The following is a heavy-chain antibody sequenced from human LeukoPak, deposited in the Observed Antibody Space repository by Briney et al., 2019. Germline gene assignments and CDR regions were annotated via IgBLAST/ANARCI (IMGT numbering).Heavy chain of an antibody. CDR3: AKAVTATYLVGAFDI. J-gene: IGHJ3*02. D-gene: IGHD2-21*02. V-gene: IGHV3-9*01. Sequence: GGPLRLSCAASGFTFSNFWMSWVRQAPGKGLEWVSGISWNSGSIGYADSVKGRFTISRDNAKNSLYLQMNSLRAEDTALYYCAKAVTATYLVGAFDIWGQGTMVTVSS. CDR1: GFTFSNFW. CDR2: ISWNSGSI.